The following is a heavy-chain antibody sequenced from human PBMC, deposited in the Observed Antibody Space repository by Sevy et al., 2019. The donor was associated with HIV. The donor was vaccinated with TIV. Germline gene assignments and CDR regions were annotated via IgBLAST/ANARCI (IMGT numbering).Heavy chain of an antibody. V-gene: IGHV1-18*04. J-gene: IGHJ6*02. CDR2: ISAYNGNT. Sequence: ASVKVSCKASGYTFTSYGISWVRQAPGQGLEWMGWISAYNGNTNYAQKLQGRVTMTTDTSMSTAYMELRSLRSDDTAVYYCARDFGITMIVVVITIDNYYYGMDVWGQGTTVTVSS. CDR1: GYTFTSYG. D-gene: IGHD3-22*01. CDR3: ARDFGITMIVVVITIDNYYYGMDV.